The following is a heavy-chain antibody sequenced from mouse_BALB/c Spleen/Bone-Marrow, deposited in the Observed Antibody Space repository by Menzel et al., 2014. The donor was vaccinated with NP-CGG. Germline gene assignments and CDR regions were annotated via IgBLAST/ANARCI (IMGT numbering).Heavy chain of an antibody. D-gene: IGHD1-1*01. V-gene: IGHV4-1*02. CDR3: ARLGYYGAMEY. J-gene: IGHJ4*01. CDR2: INPDSRTI. CDR1: GFDFSRLW. Sequence: EVQLVESGGGLVQPGGSLKLSCAASGFDFSRLWMSWVRQAPGKGLEWIGEINPDSRTINFTPSLKDKFIISRDNAKNTLYLQMSKVGSGDTALYYCARLGYYGAMEYWGQGTSVTVSS.